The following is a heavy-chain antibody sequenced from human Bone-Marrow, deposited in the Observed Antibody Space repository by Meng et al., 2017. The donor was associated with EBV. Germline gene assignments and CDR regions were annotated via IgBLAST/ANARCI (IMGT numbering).Heavy chain of an antibody. D-gene: IGHD5-24*01. CDR2: IWHGGNT. Sequence: QVQLQEAGQGRVEPSGTLALSCAAAGGSSVSCDWWSWVRQPPGTGLEWIGEIWHGGNTNYNPSLKLRVTISVDKSANKFSLHLNSVTAAATAVYYCARGNAYNVPSFDYWGQGTLVTVSS. CDR3: ARGNAYNVPSFDY. CDR1: GGSSVSCDW. J-gene: IGHJ4*02. V-gene: IGHV4-4*02.